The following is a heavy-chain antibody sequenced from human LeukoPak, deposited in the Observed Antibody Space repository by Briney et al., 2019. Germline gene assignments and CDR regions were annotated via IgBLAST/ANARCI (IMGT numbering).Heavy chain of an antibody. J-gene: IGHJ4*02. V-gene: IGHV3-30*18. Sequence: PGGSLRLSCAASGFTFSSYSMNWVRQAPGEGLEWVALISYDGSSKSYADSVKGRFTISRDNSKNTLYLQMNSLRAEDTAVYYCAKESVGTFDYWGQGTLVTVSS. CDR2: ISYDGSSK. CDR3: AKESVGTFDY. CDR1: GFTFSSYS. D-gene: IGHD7-27*01.